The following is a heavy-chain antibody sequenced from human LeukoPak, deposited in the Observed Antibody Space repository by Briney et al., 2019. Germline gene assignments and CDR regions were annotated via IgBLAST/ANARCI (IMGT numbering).Heavy chain of an antibody. J-gene: IGHJ4*02. CDR2: IDHSGNT. CDR3: VIFIMGTTTTDY. Sequence: GSLRLSCAASGFTFSNAWMSWVRQAPGKGLEWIGEIDHSGNTKYNPSLKNRLTISVDTSKNQFSLNLSSVTATAVYYCVIFIMGTTTTDYWGQGTLVTVSS. CDR1: GFTFSNAW. V-gene: IGHV4-34*08. D-gene: IGHD1-26*01.